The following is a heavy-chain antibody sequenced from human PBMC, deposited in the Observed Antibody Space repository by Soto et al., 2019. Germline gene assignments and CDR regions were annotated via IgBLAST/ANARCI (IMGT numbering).Heavy chain of an antibody. CDR1: GGSISSGGYS. V-gene: IGHV4-30-2*01. Sequence: QLQLQEPGSGLVKPSQTLSLTCAVSGGSISSGGYSWSWILQPPGKGLEWIGYIYHSGSTYYNPSLKSRVTISADRSKNQFSLKLSSVTAADTAVYYCARAGLVGATALDYWGQGTLVTVSS. D-gene: IGHD1-26*01. CDR3: ARAGLVGATALDY. CDR2: IYHSGST. J-gene: IGHJ4*02.